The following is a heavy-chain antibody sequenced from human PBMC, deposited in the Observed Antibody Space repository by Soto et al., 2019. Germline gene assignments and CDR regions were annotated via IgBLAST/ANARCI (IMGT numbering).Heavy chain of an antibody. J-gene: IGHJ5*02. D-gene: IGHD6-19*01. CDR3: ARLVAVAGINWFDP. Sequence: GESLKISCKGSGYSFTSYWIGWVRQMPGKGLEWMGIIYPGDSDTRYSPSFQGQVTISADKSISTAYLQWSSLKASDTAMYYCARLVAVAGINWFDPWGQGTLLNVSS. CDR2: IYPGDSDT. V-gene: IGHV5-51*01. CDR1: GYSFTSYW.